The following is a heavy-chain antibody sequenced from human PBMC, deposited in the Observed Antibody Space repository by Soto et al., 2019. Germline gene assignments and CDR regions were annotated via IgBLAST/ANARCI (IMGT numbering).Heavy chain of an antibody. D-gene: IGHD3-10*01. V-gene: IGHV3-13*01. CDR3: ARGQYGSGSYDY. CDR1: GVTFSIYD. J-gene: IGHJ4*02. CDR2: IGTAGDT. Sequence: GGSLRLSCAASGVTFSIYDMHWVRQATGKGLEWVSAIGTAGDTYYPGSVKGRFTISRENAKNSLYLQMNSLRAGDTAVYYCARGQYGSGSYDYCGQGTLVTVSS.